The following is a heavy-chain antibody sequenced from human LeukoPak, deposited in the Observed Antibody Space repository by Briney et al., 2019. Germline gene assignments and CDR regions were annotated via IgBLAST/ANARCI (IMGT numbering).Heavy chain of an antibody. V-gene: IGHV3-48*01. CDR1: GFTFSSYS. J-gene: IGHJ4*02. Sequence: PGGSLRLSCAASGFTFSSYSMNWVRQAPGKGLEWVSHITASGTAMFYADSVKGRFTISRDNAKNSLYLQMNSLRAEDTAVYFCARANPFGGYWGQGTLVTVSS. D-gene: IGHD3-16*01. CDR2: ITASGTAM. CDR3: ARANPFGGY.